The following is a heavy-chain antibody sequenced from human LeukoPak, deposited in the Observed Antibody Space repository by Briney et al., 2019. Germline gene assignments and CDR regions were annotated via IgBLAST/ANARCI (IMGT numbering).Heavy chain of an antibody. CDR2: INQDGSEK. CDR1: EFTFSTYW. D-gene: IGHD5/OR15-5a*01. CDR3: ATYSVRHLNSLDY. J-gene: IGHJ4*02. V-gene: IGHV3-7*03. Sequence: GGSLRLSCVASEFTFSTYWMTWVRQAPGKGLEWVANINQDGSEKNYVDSVKGRLSVSRDNAKNSLFLQMNSLRAEDTAVYYCATYSVRHLNSLDYWGRGTLVSVSS.